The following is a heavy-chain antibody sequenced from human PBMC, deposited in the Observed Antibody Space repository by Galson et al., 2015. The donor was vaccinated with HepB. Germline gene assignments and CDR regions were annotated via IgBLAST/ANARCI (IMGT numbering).Heavy chain of an antibody. J-gene: IGHJ4*02. V-gene: IGHV3-30*18. CDR2: ISYDGSDK. CDR1: GFTFSNYG. CDR3: AKDLRSSSLDY. Sequence: SLRLSCAASGFTFSNYGMHWVRQVPGKGLDWGAIISYDGSDKGYADSVRGRFTISRDNSKNTLYVQMNSLRVEDTAVYYCAKDLRSSSLDYWGRGTPVTVSS. D-gene: IGHD6-6*01.